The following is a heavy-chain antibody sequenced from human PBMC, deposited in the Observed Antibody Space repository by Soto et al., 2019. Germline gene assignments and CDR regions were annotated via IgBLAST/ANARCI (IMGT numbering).Heavy chain of an antibody. J-gene: IGHJ6*03. Sequence: ASVKVSCKASGYTFAGYYMRWVRLAPGQGLEWMGIINPSGGSTSYAQKFQGRVTMTRDTSTSTVYMELSSLRSEDTAVYYCARDFYGDYGRDYYYYMDVWGKGTTVTVSS. CDR3: ARDFYGDYGRDYYYYMDV. CDR1: GYTFAGYY. V-gene: IGHV1-46*03. D-gene: IGHD4-17*01. CDR2: INPSGGST.